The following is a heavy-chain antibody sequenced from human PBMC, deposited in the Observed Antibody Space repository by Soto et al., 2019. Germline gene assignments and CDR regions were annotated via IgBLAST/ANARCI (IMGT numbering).Heavy chain of an antibody. Sequence: SETLSLTCTVSGGSISSSTYYWGWIRQPPGKGLEWIGNIFYSGATYYNPSLKSRVTVSVDTSKNQFSLKLSSVTAADTAVYYCASYGSGSYKYYFESWGQGALVTVSS. CDR2: IFYSGAT. CDR3: ASYGSGSYKYYFES. J-gene: IGHJ4*02. D-gene: IGHD3-10*01. CDR1: GGSISSSTYY. V-gene: IGHV4-39*01.